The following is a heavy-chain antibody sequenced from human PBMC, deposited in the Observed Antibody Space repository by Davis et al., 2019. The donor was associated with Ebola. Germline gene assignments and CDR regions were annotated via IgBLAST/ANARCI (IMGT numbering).Heavy chain of an antibody. CDR1: GVSITSGYC. CDR3: ARASQYSGRWHSDY. Sequence: PSETLSLTCTVSGVSITSGYCWSWIRQPPGKGLEWIGEINHSGRTNYKSSLKSRVTISVDTSKKQLSLKLSSVTAADTAVYYCARASQYSGRWHSDYWGQGTLVTVSS. J-gene: IGHJ4*02. D-gene: IGHD6-13*01. CDR2: INHSGRT. V-gene: IGHV4-34*01.